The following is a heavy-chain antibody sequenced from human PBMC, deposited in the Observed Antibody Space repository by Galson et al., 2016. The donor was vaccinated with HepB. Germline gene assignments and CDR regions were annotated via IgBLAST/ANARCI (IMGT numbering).Heavy chain of an antibody. V-gene: IGHV3-23*01. Sequence: SLRLSCAASGFTFGESALSWVRQAPGKGPEWVSAITYSGDSTYYKDSVKGRFTISRDNSKNTLYLQMNSLRAEDTAIYYCATGGDYDIWGQGTLVTVSS. CDR3: ATGGDYDI. J-gene: IGHJ4*02. CDR1: GFTFGESA. CDR2: ITYSGDST.